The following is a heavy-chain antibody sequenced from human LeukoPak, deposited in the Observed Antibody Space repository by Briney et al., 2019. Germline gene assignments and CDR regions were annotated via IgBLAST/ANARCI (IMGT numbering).Heavy chain of an antibody. Sequence: GGSLRLSCAASGFTVSSNYMSWVRQAPGKGLEWVSVIYSGGSTYYADSVKGRFTISRDNSKNTLYLQMNSLRAEDTAVYYCARSQYGSGSYYKDYYGMYVWGQGTTVTVSS. CDR1: GFTVSSNY. CDR3: ARSQYGSGSYYKDYYGMYV. V-gene: IGHV3-66*02. J-gene: IGHJ6*02. D-gene: IGHD3-10*01. CDR2: IYSGGST.